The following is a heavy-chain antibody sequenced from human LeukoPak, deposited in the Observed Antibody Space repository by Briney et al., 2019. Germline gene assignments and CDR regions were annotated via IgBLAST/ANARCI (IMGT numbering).Heavy chain of an antibody. CDR1: GFSFSTFG. V-gene: IGHV3-30*02. Sequence: AGGSLRLSCAASGFSFSTFGMYWVRQAPGKGLEWVAFIGHDGSKIYYADSVQGRFTISRDNSKNTLYLEMNSLSGEDTALYYCAKDHVTWGNRYFDHWGQGTLGTVSS. CDR3: AKDHVTWGNRYFDH. J-gene: IGHJ4*02. D-gene: IGHD3-16*01. CDR2: IGHDGSKI.